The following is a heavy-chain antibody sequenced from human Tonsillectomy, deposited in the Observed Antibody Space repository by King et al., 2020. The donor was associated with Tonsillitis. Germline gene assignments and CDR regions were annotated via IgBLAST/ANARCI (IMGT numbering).Heavy chain of an antibody. V-gene: IGHV3-30-3*01. Sequence: VQLVESGGGVVQPGRSLRLSCAASGFTFSSYAMHWVRQAPGKGLEWVAIISYDGSNKYYADSVKGRFTISRDNSKNTLYLQMNSLRAEDTAVYYCARWVDGQDAFDIWGQGTMVTVSS. CDR3: ARWVDGQDAFDI. J-gene: IGHJ3*02. D-gene: IGHD5-24*01. CDR1: GFTFSSYA. CDR2: ISYDGSNK.